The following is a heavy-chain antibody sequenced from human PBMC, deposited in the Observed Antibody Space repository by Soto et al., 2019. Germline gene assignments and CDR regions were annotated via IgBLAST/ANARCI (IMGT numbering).Heavy chain of an antibody. J-gene: IGHJ3*02. CDR1: GFTFSSYA. D-gene: IGHD3-16*01. Sequence: EVQLLESGGGLVQPGGSLRLSCAASGFTFSSYAMSWVRQAPGKGLEWVSAISGSGGSTYYADSVKGRFTISRDNSKNTLYLHMNSLRAEDTAVYYCAVDWGALGAFDIWGQGTMVTVSS. CDR3: AVDWGALGAFDI. CDR2: ISGSGGST. V-gene: IGHV3-23*01.